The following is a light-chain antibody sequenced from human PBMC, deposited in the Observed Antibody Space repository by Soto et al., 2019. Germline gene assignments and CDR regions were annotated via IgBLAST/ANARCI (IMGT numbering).Light chain of an antibody. V-gene: IGKV3-11*01. CDR1: QSVTTY. CDR2: DAS. Sequence: EVVLTQSPATLSLSPGERATLSCTASQSVTTYLAWYQQKPGQAPRLLIYDASTSATGIPARFSGSGSGTDFTLTISSREPEDFAVYYCQQRSNWPPGVTFGPGTKVDLK. J-gene: IGKJ3*01. CDR3: QQRSNWPPGVT.